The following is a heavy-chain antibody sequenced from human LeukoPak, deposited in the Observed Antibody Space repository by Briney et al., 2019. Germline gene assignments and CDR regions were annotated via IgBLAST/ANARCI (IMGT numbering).Heavy chain of an antibody. Sequence: GGSLRLSCAASGFTFSNYGMAWLRQAPGKGLEWISTISGSGGSTYYADSVKGRFTISRDNSKNTLYLQMNSLRAEDTAVYYCAREDIVVVPDADYYYYGMDVWGQGTTVTVSS. D-gene: IGHD2-2*01. CDR3: AREDIVVVPDADYYYYGMDV. J-gene: IGHJ6*02. V-gene: IGHV3-23*01. CDR1: GFTFSNYG. CDR2: ISGSGGST.